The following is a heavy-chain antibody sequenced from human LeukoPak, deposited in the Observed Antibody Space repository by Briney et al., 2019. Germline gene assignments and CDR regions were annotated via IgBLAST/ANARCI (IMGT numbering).Heavy chain of an antibody. CDR3: ARDRGKDYFGD. V-gene: IGHV3-30*02. CDR2: VRNDGFDT. D-gene: IGHD4-23*01. Sequence: PGGSLRFSCVMSGLTFTNHGFHWLRQAAGKGLEWVAFVRNDGFDTYHSNSVTGRFSISRDDSKNTVYLQMNSLRAEDTALYYCARDRGKDYFGDWGQGTQVTVSS. J-gene: IGHJ4*02. CDR1: GLTFTNHG.